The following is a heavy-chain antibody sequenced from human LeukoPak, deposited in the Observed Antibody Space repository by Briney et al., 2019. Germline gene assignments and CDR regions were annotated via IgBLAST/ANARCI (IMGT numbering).Heavy chain of an antibody. CDR3: ARAFGRLNPFFDY. V-gene: IGHV3-7*04. CDR1: GFTFSSYW. D-gene: IGHD3-3*01. Sequence: GGSLRLSCAASGFTFSSYWMSWVRQAPGKGLEWVANIKQDGSEKYYVDSVKGRFTISRDNAKNSLYLQMNSLRVEDTAVYYCARAFGRLNPFFDYWGQGILVTVSS. CDR2: IKQDGSEK. J-gene: IGHJ4*02.